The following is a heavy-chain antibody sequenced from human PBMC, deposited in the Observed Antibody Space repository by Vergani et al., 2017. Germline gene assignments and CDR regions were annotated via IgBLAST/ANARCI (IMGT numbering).Heavy chain of an antibody. D-gene: IGHD3-22*01. CDR3: AKDLTYYYDSSGYYWDAFDI. J-gene: IGHJ3*02. CDR2: ISDNGGTT. Sequence: EVQMVESGGGLVKPGGSLRLSCVASGFTFRNYAMTWVRQAPGKGLEWVSIISDNGGTTYYADSVKGRFTISRDNSKNTLYLQMNSLRAEDTAVYYCAKDLTYYYDSSGYYWDAFDIWGQGTMVTVSS. CDR1: GFTFRNYA. V-gene: IGHV3-23*04.